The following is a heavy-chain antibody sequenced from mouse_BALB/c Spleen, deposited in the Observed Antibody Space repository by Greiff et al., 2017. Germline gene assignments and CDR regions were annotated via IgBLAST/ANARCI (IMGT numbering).Heavy chain of an antibody. CDR3: ARGDGTYAMDY. CDR1: GYSITSDYA. J-gene: IGHJ4*01. D-gene: IGHD4-1*01. CDR2: ISYSGST. Sequence: EVQLQQSGPGLVKPSQSLSLTCTVTGYSITSDYAWNWIRQFPGNKLEWMGYISYSGSTSYNPSLKSRISITRDTSKNQFFLQLNSVTTEDTATYYCARGDGTYAMDYWGQGTSVTVSS. V-gene: IGHV3-2*02.